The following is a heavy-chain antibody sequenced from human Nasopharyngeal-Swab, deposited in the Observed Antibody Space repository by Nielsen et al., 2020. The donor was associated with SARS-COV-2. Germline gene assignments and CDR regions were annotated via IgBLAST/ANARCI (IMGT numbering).Heavy chain of an antibody. CDR2: IRSRSSTI. CDR3: AREVVVPSGGYNWFDP. V-gene: IGHV3-48*01. Sequence: GESLKISLAASGLNFRSYRMKWVRQAPGKGLEWVSYIRSRSSTIYYADSVKGRFTISRDNAKNSLYLQMNSLRAEDTAVYYCAREVVVPSGGYNWFDPWGQGTLVTVSS. D-gene: IGHD2-2*01. CDR1: GLNFRSYR. J-gene: IGHJ5*02.